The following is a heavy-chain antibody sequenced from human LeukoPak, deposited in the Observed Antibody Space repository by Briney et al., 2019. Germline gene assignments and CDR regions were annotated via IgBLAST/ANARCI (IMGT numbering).Heavy chain of an antibody. Sequence: PGGSLRLSCAASGFTFSSYWMHWVRQAPGKGLVWVSRINGDGSATTYADSVKGRFTISRDNAKNTLYLQMNSLRAEDTAVYYCTRDRWELHNWFDPWGQGTLVTVSS. CDR1: GFTFSSYW. CDR3: TRDRWELHNWFDP. V-gene: IGHV3-74*01. CDR2: INGDGSAT. J-gene: IGHJ5*02. D-gene: IGHD1-26*01.